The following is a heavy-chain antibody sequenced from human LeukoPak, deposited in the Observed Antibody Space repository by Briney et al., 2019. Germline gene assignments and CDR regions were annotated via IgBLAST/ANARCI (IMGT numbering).Heavy chain of an antibody. J-gene: IGHJ4*02. D-gene: IGHD5-18*01. CDR2: INSNTGDT. Sequence: ASVKVSCKASGGTFNSDTVVWVRQAPGQGPEWMGWINSNTGDTKYAQKFQDRVTLTQDTSISTAYMELSRLESDDTAVFYCARGRWLQLWGDYWGQGTPLTVSS. CDR3: ARGRWLQLWGDY. V-gene: IGHV1-2*02. CDR1: GGTFNSDT.